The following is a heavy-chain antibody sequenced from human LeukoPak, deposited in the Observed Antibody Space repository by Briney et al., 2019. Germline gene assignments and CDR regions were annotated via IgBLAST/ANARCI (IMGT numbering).Heavy chain of an antibody. J-gene: IGHJ4*02. CDR3: ARVRSSTTGTRWLRINDY. CDR1: GFTFSSYA. D-gene: IGHD5-12*01. Sequence: GGSLRLSCAASGFTFSSYAMSWVRQAPGKGLEWVSAISGSGGSTYYADSVKGRFTISRDYSKNTLYLQMNSLRAEDTAVYYCARVRSSTTGTRWLRINDYWGQGTLVTVSS. CDR2: ISGSGGST. V-gene: IGHV3-23*01.